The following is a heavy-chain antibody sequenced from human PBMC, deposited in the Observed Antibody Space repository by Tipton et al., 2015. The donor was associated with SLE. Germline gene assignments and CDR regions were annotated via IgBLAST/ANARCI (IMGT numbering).Heavy chain of an antibody. Sequence: TLSLTCTVSGDSITTSFFQWGWIRQPPGKGLEWIGSISYRGDTLYNPSPKSRVTISVDPSKSQFSLKIISVTAADTAVYSCARQRVNQGEEYFDYWGQGTRVTVSS. J-gene: IGHJ4*02. V-gene: IGHV4-39*07. CDR2: ISYRGDT. D-gene: IGHD1-14*01. CDR3: ARQRVNQGEEYFDY. CDR1: GDSITTSFFQ.